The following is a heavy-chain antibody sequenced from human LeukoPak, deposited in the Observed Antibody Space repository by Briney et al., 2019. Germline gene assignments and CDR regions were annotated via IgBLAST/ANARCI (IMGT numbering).Heavy chain of an antibody. Sequence: SETLSLTCAVSGGSISSSNWWSWVRQPPGKGLEWIGEIYHSGSTNYNPSLKSRVTISVDKSKNQFSLKLSSVTAADTAVYYCARTSLANFSSGYYPFDYWGQGTLVTVSS. D-gene: IGHD3-3*01. CDR3: ARTSLANFSSGYYPFDY. CDR2: IYHSGST. V-gene: IGHV4-4*02. J-gene: IGHJ4*02. CDR1: GGSISSSNW.